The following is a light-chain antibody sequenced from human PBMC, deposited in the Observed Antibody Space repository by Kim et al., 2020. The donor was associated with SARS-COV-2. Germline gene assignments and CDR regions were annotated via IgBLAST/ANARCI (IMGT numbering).Light chain of an antibody. V-gene: IGKV3-20*01. CDR3: QQYGSSPAT. J-gene: IGKJ1*01. CDR2: GAS. Sequence: EIVLTQSPGTLSLSPGERATLSCRASQTVTSNYLAWYQQKPGQAPRLLIYGASSRATGIPDRFSGSGSGTDFILTISRLEPEDFAVYYCQQYGSSPATFGQGTKVDIK. CDR1: QTVTSNY.